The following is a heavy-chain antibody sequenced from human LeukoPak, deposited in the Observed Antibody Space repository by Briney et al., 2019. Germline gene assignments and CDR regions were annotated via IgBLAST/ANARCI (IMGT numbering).Heavy chain of an antibody. D-gene: IGHD4-17*01. CDR3: ARVDYGDTLQFFDY. Sequence: PSETLSLTCTVSGGSISSSSYYWGWIRQPPGKGLEWIGSIYYSVSTYYNPSLESRVTISVDTSKNQCSLKLSSVTAADTAVYYCARVDYGDTLQFFDYWGQGTLVTVSS. V-gene: IGHV4-39*07. CDR1: GGSISSSSYY. CDR2: IYYSVST. J-gene: IGHJ4*02.